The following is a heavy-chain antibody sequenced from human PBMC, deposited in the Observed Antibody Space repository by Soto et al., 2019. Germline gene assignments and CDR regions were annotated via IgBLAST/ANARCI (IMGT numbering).Heavy chain of an antibody. V-gene: IGHV4-34*01. CDR3: ARATHLYDYVWGSYRAPFFDY. CDR1: GGSFSGYY. CDR2: INHSGST. Sequence: SETLSLTCAVYGGSFSGYYWSWIRQPPGKGLEWIGEINHSGSTNYNPSLKSRVTISVDTSKNQFSLKLSSVTAADTAVYCCARATHLYDYVWGSYRAPFFDYWGQGTLVTVSS. D-gene: IGHD3-16*02. J-gene: IGHJ4*02.